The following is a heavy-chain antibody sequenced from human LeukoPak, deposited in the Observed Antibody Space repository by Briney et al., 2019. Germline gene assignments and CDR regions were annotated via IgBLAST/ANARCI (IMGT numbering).Heavy chain of an antibody. V-gene: IGHV4-4*02. CDR2: ISHNENT. Sequence: GTLSLTCAVSGGSISSSNWWSWIRQPPGKGLEWIGEISHNENTNYSPSLKSRLTISIDTSKNQFSLKLSSVTAADTAVYYCASSGSRWLIDKTYSPYWGQGTLVTVSS. J-gene: IGHJ4*02. CDR1: GGSISSSNW. CDR3: ASSGSRWLIDKTYSPY. D-gene: IGHD3-22*01.